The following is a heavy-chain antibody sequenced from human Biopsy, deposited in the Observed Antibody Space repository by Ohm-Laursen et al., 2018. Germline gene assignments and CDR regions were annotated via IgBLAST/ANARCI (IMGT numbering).Heavy chain of an antibody. CDR2: IKPCGSIT. CDR3: ARNTGGYGDLYYFDY. V-gene: IGHV1-46*01. CDR1: GYTFTSYY. Sequence: GASVKASCAASGYTFTSYYMPWVRQAPGHGLEWMGMIKPCGSITSYPQIFQGRVTMTRDTSKSTVYMELSSLRSADTAVYFCARNTGGYGDLYYFDYWGQGTRVTVSS. D-gene: IGHD4-17*01. J-gene: IGHJ4*02.